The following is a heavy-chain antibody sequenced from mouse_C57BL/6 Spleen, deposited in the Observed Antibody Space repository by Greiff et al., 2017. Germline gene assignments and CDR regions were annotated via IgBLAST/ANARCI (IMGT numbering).Heavy chain of an antibody. Sequence: VQLQQPGAELVKPGASVKLSCKASGYTFTSYWMHWVKQRPGPGLEWIGMIHPNSGSTNYNEKFKSKATLTVDKSSSTAYMQLSSLTSEDSAVYYCARDGNAWYFDVWGTGTSVTVSS. CDR2: IHPNSGST. CDR1: GYTFTSYW. J-gene: IGHJ1*03. CDR3: ARDGNAWYFDV. D-gene: IGHD2-1*01. V-gene: IGHV1-64*01.